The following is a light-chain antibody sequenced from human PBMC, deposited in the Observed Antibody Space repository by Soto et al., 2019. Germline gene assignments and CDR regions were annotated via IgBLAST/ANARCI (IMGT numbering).Light chain of an antibody. CDR3: SSYTSSSPYV. CDR2: DVS. Sequence: QSVLTQPASVSGSPGQSITISCTGTSSDVGGYNYVSWYQQYPGKAPKLMIYDVSNRPSGVSNRFSGSKSGNTASLTISGLHAEDEADYYCSSYTSSSPYVFGTGTKLTVL. J-gene: IGLJ1*01. CDR1: SSDVGGYNY. V-gene: IGLV2-14*01.